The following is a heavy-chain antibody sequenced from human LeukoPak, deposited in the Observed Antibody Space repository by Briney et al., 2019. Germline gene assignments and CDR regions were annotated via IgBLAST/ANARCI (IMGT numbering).Heavy chain of an antibody. D-gene: IGHD4-23*01. Sequence: ASVKVSCKASGYTFTCYYMHWVRQAPGQGLEGMGIINPSGGSTSYAQKFQGRVTMTRDMSTSTDYMELSSLRSEDTAVYYCARDNSVEDTAWWFDPWGQGTLVTVSS. CDR3: ARDNSVEDTAWWFDP. V-gene: IGHV1-46*01. CDR1: GYTFTCYY. CDR2: INPSGGST. J-gene: IGHJ5*02.